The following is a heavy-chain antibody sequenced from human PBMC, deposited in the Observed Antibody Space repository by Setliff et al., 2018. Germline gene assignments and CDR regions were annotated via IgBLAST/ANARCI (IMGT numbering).Heavy chain of an antibody. V-gene: IGHV1-69*05. CDR2: SIPMYRTT. CDR3: TRAAREVVVPPSQKRNDY. D-gene: IGHD2-2*01. Sequence: SVKVSCKASGGTFSRYAISWVRQAPGQGLEWMGGSIPMYRTTKYAQKFQGRVTMTTDTSTNTAYMELRSLRSDDTAMYYCTRAAREVVVPPSQKRNDYWGQGTLVTVSS. CDR1: GGTFSRYA. J-gene: IGHJ4*02.